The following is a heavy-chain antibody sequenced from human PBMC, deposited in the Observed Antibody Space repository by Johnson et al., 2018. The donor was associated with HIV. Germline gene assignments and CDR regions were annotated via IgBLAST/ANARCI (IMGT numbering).Heavy chain of an antibody. V-gene: IGHV3-20*04. Sequence: VQLVESGGGLVQPGGSLRLSCEASGFSFDEYDMSWVRQAPGKGLEWVSGINWNGATPGSADSVKGRFTISRDNAKNFLYLQMNSLRGEYTALYYCVRDTYYYDRSGYLTLPRAFDVWGQGTMVTVSS. CDR1: GFSFDEYD. J-gene: IGHJ3*01. CDR3: VRDTYYYDRSGYLTLPRAFDV. D-gene: IGHD3-22*01. CDR2: INWNGATP.